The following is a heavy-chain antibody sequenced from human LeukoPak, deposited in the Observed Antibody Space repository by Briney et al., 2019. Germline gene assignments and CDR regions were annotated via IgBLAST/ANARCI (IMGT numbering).Heavy chain of an antibody. CDR2: ISSSSSYI. J-gene: IGHJ4*02. V-gene: IGHV3-21*01. D-gene: IGHD3-3*01. CDR1: GFTFSSYS. CDR3: ARDTALYYDFWSVYYTGNFDY. Sequence: PGGSLRLSCAASGFTFSSYSMNWVRQAPGKGLEWVSSISSSSSYIYYADSVKGRFTISRDNAKNSLYLQMNSLRAEDTAVYYCARDTALYYDFWSVYYTGNFDYWGQGTLVTVSS.